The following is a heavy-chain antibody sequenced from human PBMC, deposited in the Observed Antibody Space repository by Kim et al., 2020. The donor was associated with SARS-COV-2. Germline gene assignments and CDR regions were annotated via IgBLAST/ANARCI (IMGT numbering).Heavy chain of an antibody. CDR3: AKALRIALNWFDP. Sequence: GGSLRLSCAASGFTFSSYAMSWVRQAPGKGLEWVSAISGSGGNTYYADSVKGRFAISRDNSKNTLYLQMNSLRAEDTAVYYCAKALRIALNWFDPWGQGTLVTVSS. V-gene: IGHV3-23*01. J-gene: IGHJ5*02. CDR2: ISGSGGNT. CDR1: GFTFSSYA. D-gene: IGHD3-16*01.